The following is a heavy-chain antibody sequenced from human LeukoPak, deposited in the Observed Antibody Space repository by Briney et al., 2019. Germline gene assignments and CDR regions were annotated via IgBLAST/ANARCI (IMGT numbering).Heavy chain of an antibody. D-gene: IGHD2-15*01. J-gene: IGHJ6*02. V-gene: IGHV1-2*02. CDR3: ARDRCSGGSCYSGYYGMDV. CDR1: GYTFTGNY. CDR2: INPNSGGT. Sequence: ASVKVSCKASGYTFTGNYIHWVRQAPGQGLEWMGWINPNSGGTNYAQKFQGRVTMTRDTSISTAYMELSRLRSDDTAVYYCARDRCSGGSCYSGYYGMDVWGQGTTVTVSS.